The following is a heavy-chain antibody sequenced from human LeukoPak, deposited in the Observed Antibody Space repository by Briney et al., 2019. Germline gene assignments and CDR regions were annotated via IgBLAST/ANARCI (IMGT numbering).Heavy chain of an antibody. CDR2: MNPNSGNT. CDR1: GYTFTSYD. J-gene: IGHJ6*03. Sequence: GASVKVSCKASGYTFTSYDINWVRQATGQGLEWMGWMNPNSGNTGYAQKFQGRVTITRNTSISTAYMELSSLRSEDTAVYYCARGVLRYFDWLTPPYYYYYMDVWGKGTTVTVSS. D-gene: IGHD3-9*01. CDR3: ARGVLRYFDWLTPPYYYYYMDV. V-gene: IGHV1-8*03.